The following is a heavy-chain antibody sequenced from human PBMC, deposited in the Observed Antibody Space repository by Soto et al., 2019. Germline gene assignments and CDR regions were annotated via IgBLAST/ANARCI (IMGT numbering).Heavy chain of an antibody. J-gene: IGHJ6*02. Sequence: PSEPQSLMCSVSEGSISSYYGSRILQPAGKGLEWIGRIYASGSTTYNPSTKSRVTMSLDTSNNQFSLKLSSVTAADTAVYYCAREAAPYYYGMDVWGQRTTVTVSS. CDR2: IYASGST. D-gene: IGHD6-6*01. CDR1: EGSISSYY. V-gene: IGHV4-4*07. CDR3: AREAAPYYYGMDV.